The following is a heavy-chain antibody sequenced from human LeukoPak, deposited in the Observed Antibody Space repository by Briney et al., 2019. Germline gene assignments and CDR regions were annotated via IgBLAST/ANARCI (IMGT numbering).Heavy chain of an antibody. J-gene: IGHJ4*02. Sequence: GGSLRLSCAASGSTFSSYEMNWVRQAPGKGLERVSYISSSGSTIYYADSVKGRFTISRDNAKNSLYLQMNSLRAEDTAVYYCARASYSSSWYADYWGQGTLVTVSS. CDR2: ISSSGSTI. V-gene: IGHV3-48*03. D-gene: IGHD6-13*01. CDR1: GSTFSSYE. CDR3: ARASYSSSWYADY.